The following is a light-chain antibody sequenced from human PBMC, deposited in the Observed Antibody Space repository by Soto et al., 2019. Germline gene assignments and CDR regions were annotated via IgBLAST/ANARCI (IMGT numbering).Light chain of an antibody. V-gene: IGLV2-14*01. CDR2: DVS. CDR3: TSYTGTSTVV. CDR1: SSDVGGYNY. Sequence: QSVLTQPASVSGSPGQSITISCTGTSSDVGGYNYVSWYQQHPGKAPKFMIYDVSYRPSGVSNRFSGSKSGNTASLTISGLQAEDEADYYCTSYTGTSTVVFGGGTKLTVL. J-gene: IGLJ2*01.